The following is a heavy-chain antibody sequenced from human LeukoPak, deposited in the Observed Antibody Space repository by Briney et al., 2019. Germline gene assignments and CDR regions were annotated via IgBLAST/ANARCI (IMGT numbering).Heavy chain of an antibody. CDR3: ARDHGGNYWFDY. Sequence: GGSLSLFCAASGFPERSNYVSWAPQAPGEGREWVSVIYSGGRTYNADSVKGRFTISRGKSKNTLYRQMNSLRAEDTAVYYCARDHGGNYWFDYWGQGTLVTVSS. CDR2: IYSGGRT. J-gene: IGHJ4*02. CDR1: GFPERSNY. V-gene: IGHV3-66*01. D-gene: IGHD1-26*01.